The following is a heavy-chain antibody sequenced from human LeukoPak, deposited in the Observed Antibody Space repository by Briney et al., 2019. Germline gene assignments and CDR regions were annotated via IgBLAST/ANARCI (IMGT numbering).Heavy chain of an antibody. J-gene: IGHJ4*02. CDR2: VHLSGAT. Sequence: PGGSLRLSCVASGFTFSSYSMKWVRQAPGKGLEWIGEVHLSGATNYNLSLESRVSMSIDKSKNHLSLEVTSVTAADTAIYYCTRESGAFSPFGFWGQGTLVTVSS. CDR1: GFTFSSYSM. V-gene: IGHV4-4*02. D-gene: IGHD1-26*01. CDR3: TRESGAFSPFGF.